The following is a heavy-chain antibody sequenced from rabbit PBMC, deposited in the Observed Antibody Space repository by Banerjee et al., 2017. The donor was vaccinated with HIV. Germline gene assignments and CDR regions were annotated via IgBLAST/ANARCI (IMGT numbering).Heavy chain of an antibody. J-gene: IGHJ4*01. V-gene: IGHV1S7*01. CDR3: ARDLAGVIGWNFNL. CDR1: GFDFSTYY. CDR2: IDPVLGTT. D-gene: IGHD4-1*01. Sequence: QLVESGGGLVQPGGSLKLSCKASGFDFSTYYMSWVRQAPGKGLEWIGYIDPVLGTTHYARWVNGRFTFSSQNAQNTVSLQMNSPTAADTASYFCARDLAGVIGWNFNLWGPGTLVTVS.